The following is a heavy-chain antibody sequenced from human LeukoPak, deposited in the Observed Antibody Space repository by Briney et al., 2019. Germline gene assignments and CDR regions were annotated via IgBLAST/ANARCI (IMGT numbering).Heavy chain of an antibody. V-gene: IGHV4-38-2*02. CDR3: ARVAAAGTSHYYYYYYMDV. CDR2: IYHSGST. D-gene: IGHD6-13*01. J-gene: IGHJ6*03. CDR1: GYSISSGYY. Sequence: PSETLSLTCTVSGYSISSGYYWGWIRQPPGKGLEWIGSIYHSGSTYYNPSLKSRVTISVDTSKNQFSLKLSSVTAADTAVYYCARVAAAGTSHYYYYYYMDVWGKGTTVTVSS.